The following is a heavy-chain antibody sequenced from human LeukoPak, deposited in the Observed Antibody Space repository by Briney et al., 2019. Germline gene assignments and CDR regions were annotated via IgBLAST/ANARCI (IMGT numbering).Heavy chain of an antibody. V-gene: IGHV3-48*04. D-gene: IGHD3-10*01. J-gene: IGHJ5*02. CDR2: ISSSGSTI. CDR1: GFTFSSNW. CDR3: AKDWRGTMVRGVISWFDP. Sequence: GGSLRLSCAASGFTFSSNWMSWVRQAPGKGLEWVSYISSSGSTIYYADSVKGRFTISRDNAKNSLHLQMNSLRAEDTALYYCAKDWRGTMVRGVISWFDPWGQGTLVTVSS.